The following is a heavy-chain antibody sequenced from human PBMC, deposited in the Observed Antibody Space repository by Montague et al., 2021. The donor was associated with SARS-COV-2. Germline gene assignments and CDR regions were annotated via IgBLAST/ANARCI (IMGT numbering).Heavy chain of an antibody. V-gene: IGHV4-4*08. J-gene: IGHJ4*02. CDR1: GGSITNYS. CDR2: IFPIGST. D-gene: IGHD2-2*01. Sequence: SETLSLTCTVSGGSITNYSWNWIRQPPGKGLEWIGYIFPIGSTKYNSTLKSPVTMSVDTSKNQFPLKLFPATTADTALYHYARLAPERHCSVATCSAYWGQGALVTVSS. CDR3: ARLAPERHCSVATCSAY.